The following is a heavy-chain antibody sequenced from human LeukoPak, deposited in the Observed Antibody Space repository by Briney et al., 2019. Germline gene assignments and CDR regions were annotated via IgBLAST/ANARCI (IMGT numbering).Heavy chain of an antibody. CDR2: ISGSGGST. D-gene: IGHD6-19*01. CDR3: AKGRYSSGWYYFDY. J-gene: IGHJ4*02. Sequence: PGGSLRLSCAASGFTFSSYAMSWVRQAPGKGLEWVSAISGSGGSTYYADSVKGRFTISRDNSKNTLYLQMNSLRAEGTAVYYCAKGRYSSGWYYFDYWGQGTLVTVSS. CDR1: GFTFSSYA. V-gene: IGHV3-23*01.